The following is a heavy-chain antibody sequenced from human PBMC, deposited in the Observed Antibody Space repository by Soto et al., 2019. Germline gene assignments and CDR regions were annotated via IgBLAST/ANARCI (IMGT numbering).Heavy chain of an antibody. CDR2: IYYSGST. CDR3: AGSDGRY. CDR1: GGSISSYY. V-gene: IGHV4-59*01. J-gene: IGHJ4*02. Sequence: QVQLQESGPGLVKPSETLSLTCTVSGGSISSYYWSWIRQPPGKGLEWIGYIYYSGSTNYNPSLMSRVTISVDTSKNQFSLKLSSVAAADTAVYYCAGSDGRYWGQGTLVTVSS.